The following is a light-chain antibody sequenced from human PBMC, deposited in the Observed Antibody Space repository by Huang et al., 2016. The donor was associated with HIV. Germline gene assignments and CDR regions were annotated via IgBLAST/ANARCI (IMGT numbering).Light chain of an antibody. V-gene: IGKV1-12*01. Sequence: DIHMTQSPSSVSASIGDRVTITCRASQDINSGLAWYQHKPGKAPNVLIYGGSTLQSGVPSRFSGTGSGKDFTLTIYSLQPEDASTYYCQQTHSFPWTFGQGTKV. J-gene: IGKJ1*01. CDR1: QDINSG. CDR3: QQTHSFPWT. CDR2: GGS.